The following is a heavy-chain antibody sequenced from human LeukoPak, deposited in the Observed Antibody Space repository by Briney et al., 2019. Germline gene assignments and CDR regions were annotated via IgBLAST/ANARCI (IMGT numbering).Heavy chain of an antibody. CDR2: ISSSSSYI. CDR1: GFTFSSYS. D-gene: IGHD6-13*01. J-gene: IGHJ5*02. V-gene: IGHV3-21*01. Sequence: GGSLRLSCAASGFTFSSYSMNWVRQAPGKGLEWVSSISSSSSYIYYADSVKGRFTISRDNAKNPLYLQMNSLRAEDTAVYYCATLTAANNWFDPWGQGTLVAVSS. CDR3: ATLTAANNWFDP.